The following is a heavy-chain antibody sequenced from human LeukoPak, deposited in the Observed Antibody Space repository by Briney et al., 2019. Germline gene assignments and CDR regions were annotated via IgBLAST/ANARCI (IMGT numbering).Heavy chain of an antibody. V-gene: IGHV4-59*12. Sequence: SETLSLTCTVSGGSISSYYWSWIRQPPGKGLQWIGYIYYSGSTNYNPSLKSRVTISVDTSKNQFSLKLSSVTAADTAVYYCARDADSSGYIIQDYWGQGTLVTVSS. D-gene: IGHD3-22*01. CDR1: GGSISSYY. CDR2: IYYSGST. J-gene: IGHJ4*02. CDR3: ARDADSSGYIIQDY.